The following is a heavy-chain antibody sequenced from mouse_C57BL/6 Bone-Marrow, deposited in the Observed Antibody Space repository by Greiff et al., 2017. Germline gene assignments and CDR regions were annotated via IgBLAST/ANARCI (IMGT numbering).Heavy chain of an antibody. J-gene: IGHJ2*01. CDR1: GYTFTSYW. V-gene: IGHV1-50*01. CDR3: ARDDDGYFDY. CDR2: IDPSDSYT. Sequence: VQLQQPGAELVKPGASVKLSCKASGYTFTSYWMHWVKQRPGQGLEWIGEIDPSDSYTNYNQKFKGKATLTVDTSSSTAYMQLSSLTSEDSAVFYSARDDDGYFDYGGQGTTLTVSS. D-gene: IGHD2-4*01.